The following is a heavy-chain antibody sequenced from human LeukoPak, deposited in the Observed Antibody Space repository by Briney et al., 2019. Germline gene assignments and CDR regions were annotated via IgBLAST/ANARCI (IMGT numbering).Heavy chain of an antibody. Sequence: SETLSLTCTVSGGSVSSGSYYWSWIRQPPGKGLEWIGYTYYSGSTNYNPSLKSRVTISVDTSKNQFSLKLSSVTAADTAVYYCARGGSSWVYYFDYWGQGTLVTVSS. CDR3: ARGGSSWVYYFDY. CDR2: TYYSGST. CDR1: GGSVSSGSYY. J-gene: IGHJ4*02. D-gene: IGHD6-13*01. V-gene: IGHV4-61*01.